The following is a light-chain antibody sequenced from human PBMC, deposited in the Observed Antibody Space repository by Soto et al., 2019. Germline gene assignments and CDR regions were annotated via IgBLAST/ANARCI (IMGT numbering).Light chain of an antibody. V-gene: IGLV2-11*01. CDR3: CSYAGSYTVV. CDR2: DVS. J-gene: IGLJ3*02. CDR1: GSDVGGYNF. Sequence: QSALTQPRSVSGSPGQSVTISCTGTGSDVGGYNFVSWYQQCPGKAPTLMIYDVSKRPSGVPDRFSGSKSGNTASLTISGLQAEDDADYYCCSYAGSYTVVFGGGTKVTVL.